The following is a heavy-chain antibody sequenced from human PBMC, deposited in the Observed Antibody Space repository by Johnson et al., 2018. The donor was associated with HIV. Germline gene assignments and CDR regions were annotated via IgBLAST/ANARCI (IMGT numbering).Heavy chain of an antibody. CDR2: ISGSGGGT. CDR1: GFTVNNYV. D-gene: IGHD2-8*02. Sequence: EVQLVESGGGVVQPGGSLRLSCAASGFTVNNYVMSWVRQAPGEGLEWVSTISGSGGGTNYADSVKGRFTISRDNSKSTLYLQMNSLRAEDTAVYYCARRKIDTGGVFDIWGQGTMVTVSS. J-gene: IGHJ3*02. V-gene: IGHV3-23*04. CDR3: ARRKIDTGGVFDI.